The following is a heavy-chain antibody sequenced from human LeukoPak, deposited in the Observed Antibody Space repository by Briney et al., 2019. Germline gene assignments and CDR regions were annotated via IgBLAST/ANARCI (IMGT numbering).Heavy chain of an antibody. Sequence: GGSLRLSCAASGFTFSSYGMHWVRQAPGKGLEWVAFIRYDGSNKYYADSVKGRFTNSRDNSKNTLYLQMNSLRAEDTAVYYCAKSDYYDSSGYSHFDYWGQGTLVTVSS. D-gene: IGHD3-22*01. CDR2: IRYDGSNK. J-gene: IGHJ4*02. V-gene: IGHV3-30*02. CDR1: GFTFSSYG. CDR3: AKSDYYDSSGYSHFDY.